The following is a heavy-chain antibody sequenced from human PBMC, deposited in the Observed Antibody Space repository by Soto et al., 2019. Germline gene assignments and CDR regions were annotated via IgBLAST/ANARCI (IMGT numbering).Heavy chain of an antibody. V-gene: IGHV5-51*01. J-gene: IGHJ6*02. D-gene: IGHD2-8*01. CDR1: GCSFTSYW. Sequence: PGESLKISCKGSGCSFTSYWIGWVRQMPGKGLEWMGIIYPGDSDTRYSPSFQGQVTISADKSISTAYLQWSSLKASDTAMYYCARLSRYCTNGVCYTGGHYYYGMDVWGQGTTVTVSS. CDR3: ARLSRYCTNGVCYTGGHYYYGMDV. CDR2: IYPGDSDT.